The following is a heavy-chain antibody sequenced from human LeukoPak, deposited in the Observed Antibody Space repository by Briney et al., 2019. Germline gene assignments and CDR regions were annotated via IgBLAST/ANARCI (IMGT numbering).Heavy chain of an antibody. CDR1: GFTFSSYG. D-gene: IGHD1-26*01. J-gene: IGHJ4*02. Sequence: GGSLRLSCAASGFTFSSYGMHWVRQAPGKGLEWVSAITDTGGTSYYADSVKGRFTISRDNSKNTLYLQMNSLRAEDTAVFYCAKLVGSGSVSDYWGQGTLVTVSS. CDR2: ITDTGGTS. CDR3: AKLVGSGSVSDY. V-gene: IGHV3-23*01.